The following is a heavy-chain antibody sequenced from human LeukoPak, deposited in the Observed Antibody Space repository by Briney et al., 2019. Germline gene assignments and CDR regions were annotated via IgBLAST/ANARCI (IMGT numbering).Heavy chain of an antibody. CDR2: ISYDGSNK. CDR3: ARDFDY. Sequence: GGSLRLSCAASGFTFSSYAMHWVRQAPGKGLEWVAVISYDGSNKYYADSVKGRFTISRDDSKNTLYLQMNSLRAEDTAVYYCARDFDYWGQGTLVTVSS. V-gene: IGHV3-30-3*01. CDR1: GFTFSSYA. J-gene: IGHJ4*02.